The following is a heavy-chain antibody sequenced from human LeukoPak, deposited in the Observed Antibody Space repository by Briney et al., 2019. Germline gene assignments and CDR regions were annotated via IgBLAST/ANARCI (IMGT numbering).Heavy chain of an antibody. CDR3: ARDPGNDYVWGSYRYTPWYFDL. J-gene: IGHJ2*01. V-gene: IGHV4-59*12. CDR1: GGSISSYY. Sequence: KPSETLSLTCTVSGGSISSYYWSWIRQPPGKGLEWIGYIYYSGSTNYNPSLKSRVTMSVDTSKNQFSLKLSSVTAADTAVYYCARDPGNDYVWGSYRYTPWYFDLWGRGTLVTVSS. D-gene: IGHD3-16*02. CDR2: IYYSGST.